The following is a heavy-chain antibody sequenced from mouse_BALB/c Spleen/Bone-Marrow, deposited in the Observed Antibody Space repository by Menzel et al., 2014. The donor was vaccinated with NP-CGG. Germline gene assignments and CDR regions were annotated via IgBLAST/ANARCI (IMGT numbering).Heavy chain of an antibody. CDR1: GYSFTCYS. J-gene: IGHJ2*01. CDR3: ARGGYYAALSY. CDR2: INPYNVGT. Sequence: DVQLQESGPELVKPGASMKISCKASGYSFTCYSMNWVKQSHGKNLEWIGLINPYNVGTSYNQKFKHKATLTVGKSSSTAYMELLSMTSEDSAVYYCARGGYYAALSYWGQGTTLTVSS. D-gene: IGHD1-1*01. V-gene: IGHV1-37*01.